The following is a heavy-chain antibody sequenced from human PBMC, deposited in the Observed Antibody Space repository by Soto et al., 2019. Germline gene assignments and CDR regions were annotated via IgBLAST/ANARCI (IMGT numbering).Heavy chain of an antibody. CDR2: ISGSDDST. CDR1: GFTFSSYA. D-gene: IGHD6-6*01. J-gene: IGHJ4*02. CDR3: AKRSSSSPFDY. Sequence: EVQLLESGGGLVQPGASLRLSCAASGFTFSSYAMSWVRQAPGKGLEWVSVISGSDDSTYYADSVKGRFTISRDNSKNTPYLQMNRLRAEDPAVYYCAKRSSSSPFDYWGQGALVTVSS. V-gene: IGHV3-23*01.